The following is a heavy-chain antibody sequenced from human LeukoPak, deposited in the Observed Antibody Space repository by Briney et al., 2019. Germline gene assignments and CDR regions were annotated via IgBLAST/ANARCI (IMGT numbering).Heavy chain of an antibody. Sequence: GGSLRLSCAASGFTVSSNYMSWVRQAPGKGLEWVSVIYSGGSTYYADSVKGRFTISRDNSKNTLYLQMNSLRAEDTAVYYCAKGFYGSGSYYKDYFDYWGQGTLVTVSS. CDR3: AKGFYGSGSYYKDYFDY. CDR1: GFTVSSNY. J-gene: IGHJ4*02. CDR2: IYSGGST. D-gene: IGHD3-10*01. V-gene: IGHV3-53*01.